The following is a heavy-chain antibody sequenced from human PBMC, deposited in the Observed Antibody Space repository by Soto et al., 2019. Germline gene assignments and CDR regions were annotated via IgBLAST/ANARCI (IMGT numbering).Heavy chain of an antibody. CDR1: GFTFSSYW. V-gene: IGHV3-74*01. Sequence: EVQLVESGGGLVQPGESLRLSCAASGFTFSSYWMHWIRQAPGKGLVWVARVSSDGSSTVYANSVTGRLTISRDNAKNTVYLQMNSPSDEDTAVDYCARGLPNFSSFGSWGQGTLVTVSP. CDR3: ARGLPNFSSFGS. CDR2: VSSDGSST. J-gene: IGHJ4*02. D-gene: IGHD5-12*01.